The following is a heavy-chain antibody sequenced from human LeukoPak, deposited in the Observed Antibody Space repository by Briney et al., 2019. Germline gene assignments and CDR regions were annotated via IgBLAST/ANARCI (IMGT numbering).Heavy chain of an antibody. CDR2: ISGSGGST. CDR3: AKGSGINHYHWIDP. V-gene: IGHV3-23*01. Sequence: PGGSLRLSCEASGFTFSSYAMSWVRQGPGKGLEWVSAISGSGGSTDYADSVKGRFTISRDNSKNTVYLQMDTLRAEDTALYYCAKGSGINHYHWIDPWGQGTLVTVSS. D-gene: IGHD1-14*01. CDR1: GFTFSSYA. J-gene: IGHJ5*02.